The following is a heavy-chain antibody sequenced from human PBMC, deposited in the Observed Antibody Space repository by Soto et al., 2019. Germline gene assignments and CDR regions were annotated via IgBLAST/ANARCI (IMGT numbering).Heavy chain of an antibody. CDR1: GFTFSSYG. D-gene: IGHD2-15*01. CDR2: IWYDGSNK. CDR3: ARELGAIGAFDI. V-gene: IGHV3-33*01. Sequence: GGSLRLSCAASGFTFSSYGMHWVRQAPGKGLEWVAVIWYDGSNKYYADSVKGRLTISRDNSKNTLYLQMYSLRAEDTAVYYCARELGAIGAFDIWGQGTMVT. J-gene: IGHJ3*02.